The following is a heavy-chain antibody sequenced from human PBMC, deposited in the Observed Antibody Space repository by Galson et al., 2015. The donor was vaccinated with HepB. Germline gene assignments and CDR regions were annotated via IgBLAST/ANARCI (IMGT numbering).Heavy chain of an antibody. CDR2: IRSKANSYAT. CDR3: TRRYCSSTSCYRGDAFDI. D-gene: IGHD2-2*01. V-gene: IGHV3-73*01. J-gene: IGHJ3*02. CDR1: GFTFSGSA. Sequence: SLRLSCAASGFTFSGSAMHWVRQASGKGLEWVGRIRSKANSYATAYAASVKGRFTISRDDSKNTAYLQMNSLKTEDTAVYYRTRRYCSSTSCYRGDAFDIWGQGTMVTVSS.